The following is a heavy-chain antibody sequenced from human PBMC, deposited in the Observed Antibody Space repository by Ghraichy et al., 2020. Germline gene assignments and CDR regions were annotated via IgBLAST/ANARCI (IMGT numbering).Heavy chain of an antibody. Sequence: ASVKVSCKASGYTFTGYYMHWVRQAPGQGLQWMGWINPNSGGTNYAQKFQGRVTMTRDTSISTAYMELRSLRSDDTAVYYCAGETVVGARYGMDVWGQGTTVTVSS. CDR3: AGETVVGARYGMDV. CDR1: GYTFTGYY. D-gene: IGHD6-19*01. CDR2: INPNSGGT. V-gene: IGHV1-2*02. J-gene: IGHJ6*02.